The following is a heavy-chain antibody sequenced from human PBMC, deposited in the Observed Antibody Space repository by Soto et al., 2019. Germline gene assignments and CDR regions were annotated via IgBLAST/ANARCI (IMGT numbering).Heavy chain of an antibody. V-gene: IGHV4-38-2*02. Sequence: KASETLSLTCAVSGYSISTGFNWAWLRQPPGKGLEWSGSIYHSGSTYYNLSLKIRVTIASDASKNQISPKLSSVTATDTALYYCAGDWGTGFYQLDSCDQGTRVTVPS. CDR2: IYHSGST. CDR1: GYSISTGFN. D-gene: IGHD2-2*01. J-gene: IGHJ4*02. CDR3: AGDWGTGFYQLDS.